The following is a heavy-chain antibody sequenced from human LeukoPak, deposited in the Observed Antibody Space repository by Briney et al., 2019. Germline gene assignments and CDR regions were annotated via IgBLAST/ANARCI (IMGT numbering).Heavy chain of an antibody. V-gene: IGHV4-61*10. CDR3: ARSSEGRYYYDSSGFSYYYYYMDV. Sequence: SETLSLTCTVSGGSISSGTYYWGWIRQPAGKGLEWIGYIYYSGSTYYNPSLRSRVTISVDTSKNQFSLKLSSVTAADTAVYYCARSSEGRYYYDSSGFSYYYYYMDVWGKGTTVTISS. D-gene: IGHD3-22*01. CDR2: IYYSGST. CDR1: GGSISSGTYY. J-gene: IGHJ6*03.